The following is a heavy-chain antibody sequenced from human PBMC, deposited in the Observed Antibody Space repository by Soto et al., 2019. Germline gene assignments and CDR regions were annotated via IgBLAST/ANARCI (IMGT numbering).Heavy chain of an antibody. V-gene: IGHV3-48*01. CDR3: ARSRPGAARVYYYYYYMDV. D-gene: IGHD6-6*01. J-gene: IGHJ6*03. Sequence: EVQLVESGGGLVQPGGSLRLSCAASGFTFSSYSMNWVRQAPGKGLEWVSYISSSSSTIYYADSVEGRFTISRDNAKNSLYLQMNSLRAEDTAVYYCARSRPGAARVYYYYYYMDVWGKGTTVTVSS. CDR1: GFTFSSYS. CDR2: ISSSSSTI.